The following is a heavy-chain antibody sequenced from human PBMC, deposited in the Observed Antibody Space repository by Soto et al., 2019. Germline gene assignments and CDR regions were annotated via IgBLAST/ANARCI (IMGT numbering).Heavy chain of an antibody. D-gene: IGHD2-15*01. Sequence: GESLKISCNGSGYSFTTYWIGWVRQMPGKGLEWMGIIYPGDSYTNYSPSFQGHVTISADKSISTAYLQWSSLKASDTAMYYCARFDIGALDPWGQGTLVTSPQ. CDR2: IYPGDSYT. CDR1: GYSFTTYW. J-gene: IGHJ5*02. V-gene: IGHV5-51*01. CDR3: ARFDIGALDP.